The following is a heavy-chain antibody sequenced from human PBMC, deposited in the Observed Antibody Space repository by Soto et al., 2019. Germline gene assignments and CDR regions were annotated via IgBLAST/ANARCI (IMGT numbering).Heavy chain of an antibody. CDR1: GFTFSSYA. V-gene: IGHV3-30-3*01. D-gene: IGHD4-4*01. CDR2: ISYDGSNK. Sequence: GGSLRLSCAASGFTFSSYAMHWVRQAPGKGLEWVAVISYDGSNKYYADSVKGRFTISRDNSKNTLYLQMNSLRAEDTAVYYCVRTIQSVYNWFDPWGQGTLVTVSS. CDR3: VRTIQSVYNWFDP. J-gene: IGHJ5*02.